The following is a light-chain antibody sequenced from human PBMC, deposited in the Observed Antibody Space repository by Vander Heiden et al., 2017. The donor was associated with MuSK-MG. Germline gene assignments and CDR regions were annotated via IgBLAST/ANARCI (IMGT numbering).Light chain of an antibody. J-gene: IGKJ1*01. CDR1: QSVLYSSNNKNY. Sequence: DIVMTQSPDSLAVSLGERATINCKSSQSVLYSSNNKNYLAWYQQKPGQPPKLLIYWACTRESGVPDRFSGSGSGTDFTLTISSLQAEDVAVYYCQQYYSTLFWTFGQGTKVEIK. CDR2: WAC. V-gene: IGKV4-1*01. CDR3: QQYYSTLFWT.